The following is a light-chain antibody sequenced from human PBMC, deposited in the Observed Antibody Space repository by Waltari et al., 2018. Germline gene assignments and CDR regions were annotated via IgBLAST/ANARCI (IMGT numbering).Light chain of an antibody. V-gene: IGLV2-8*01. Sequence: QSALTQPPSASGSPGQSVTISCTGTSSDVGRYNYVSWYQQHPGKAPKLMNYEVSKRPSGVPARLSGSKSGNTASLTVSGRQAEDEADYYCSSYAGSNNVVFGGGTKLTVL. CDR1: SSDVGRYNY. J-gene: IGLJ2*01. CDR2: EVS. CDR3: SSYAGSNNVV.